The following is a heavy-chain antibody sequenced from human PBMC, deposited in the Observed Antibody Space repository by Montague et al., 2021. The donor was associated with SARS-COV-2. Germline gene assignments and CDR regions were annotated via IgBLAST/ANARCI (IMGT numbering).Heavy chain of an antibody. CDR1: GGSISSSSYY. Sequence: SETLSLTCTVSGGSISSSSYYWGWIRQSPGKGLEWIGSIYYSGSTYYNPSPKSRVTISVDTSKNQFSLKLSSVTAADTAVYYCASPTYYYDSSGSDAFDIWGQGTMVTVSS. D-gene: IGHD3-22*01. J-gene: IGHJ3*02. CDR3: ASPTYYYDSSGSDAFDI. CDR2: IYYSGST. V-gene: IGHV4-39*01.